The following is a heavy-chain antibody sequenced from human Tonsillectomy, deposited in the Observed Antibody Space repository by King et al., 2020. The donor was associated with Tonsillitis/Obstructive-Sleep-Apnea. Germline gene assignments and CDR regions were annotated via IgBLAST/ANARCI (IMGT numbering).Heavy chain of an antibody. J-gene: IGHJ6*03. CDR1: GYTFTGYY. CDR3: ARVTTGTTKYYYYYMDV. V-gene: IGHV1-2*06. D-gene: IGHD1-1*01. CDR2: INPNSGGT. Sequence: HVQLVESGAEVKKPGASVKVSCKVSGYTFTGYYMHWVRQAPGQGLEWMGRINPNSGGTNYGQKFQGRVTMTRDTSISTAYMELSRLRSDDTAVYYCARVTTGTTKYYYYYMDVWGKGTTVTVSS.